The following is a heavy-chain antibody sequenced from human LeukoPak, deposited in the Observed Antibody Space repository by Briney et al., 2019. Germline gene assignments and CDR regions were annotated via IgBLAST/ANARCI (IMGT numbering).Heavy chain of an antibody. J-gene: IGHJ4*02. CDR1: GFTFSSYW. CDR2: ISSSSSYI. Sequence: GGSLRLSCVASGFTFSSYWMHWVRQAPGKGLEWVSSISSSSSYIYYADSVKGRFTISRDNAKNSLYLQMNSLRAEDTAVYYCARDGVPYDSSGPPSLWGQGTLVTVSS. V-gene: IGHV3-21*01. D-gene: IGHD3-22*01. CDR3: ARDGVPYDSSGPPSL.